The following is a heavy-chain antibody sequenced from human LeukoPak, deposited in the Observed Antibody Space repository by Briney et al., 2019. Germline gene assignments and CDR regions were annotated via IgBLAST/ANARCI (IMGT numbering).Heavy chain of an antibody. J-gene: IGHJ4*02. CDR1: GGSISSNSYY. V-gene: IGHV4-39*07. D-gene: IGHD3-10*01. Sequence: SETLSLTCTVSGGSISSNSYYWDWIRQPPGKGLEWIGTIYYSGSTSYNPSLKSRVTISVDTSKNQFSLKLSSVTAADTAVYYCARSQPIYYGSGSYRDYWGQGTLVTVSS. CDR2: IYYSGST. CDR3: ARSQPIYYGSGSYRDY.